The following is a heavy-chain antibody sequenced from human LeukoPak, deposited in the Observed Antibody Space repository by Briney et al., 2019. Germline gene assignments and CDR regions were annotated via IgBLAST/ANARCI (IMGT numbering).Heavy chain of an antibody. J-gene: IGHJ3*02. CDR2: MNPNSGNT. V-gene: IGHV1-8*01. Sequence: SVKVSCKASGDTFTRYDINWVRQATGQGLECMGWMNPNSGNTGYAQKFQGRVTMTRNTSISTAYMELSSLRSEDTAVYYCARYYYDSSGYYRLAHDAFDIWGQGTMVTVSS. CDR3: ARYYYDSSGYYRLAHDAFDI. CDR1: GDTFTRYD. D-gene: IGHD3-22*01.